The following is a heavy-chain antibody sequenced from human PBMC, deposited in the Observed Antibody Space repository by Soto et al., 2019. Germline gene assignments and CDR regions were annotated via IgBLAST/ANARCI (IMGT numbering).Heavy chain of an antibody. CDR2: ISAYNGNT. CDR1: GYTFTSYG. D-gene: IGHD2-15*01. J-gene: IGHJ3*02. Sequence: ASVKVSCKASGYTFTSYGISWVRQAPGQGLEWMGWISAYNGNTNYAQKLQGRVTMTTDTSTSTAYMELRSLRSDDTAVYYCARAPFVVAATGAFDIWGQGTMVTVSS. V-gene: IGHV1-18*01. CDR3: ARAPFVVAATGAFDI.